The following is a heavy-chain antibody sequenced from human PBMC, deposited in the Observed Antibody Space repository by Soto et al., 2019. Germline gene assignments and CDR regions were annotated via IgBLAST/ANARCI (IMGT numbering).Heavy chain of an antibody. CDR2: INPNSGGT. Sequence: ASVKVSCKASGYTFTGYYMHWVRQAPGQGLEWMGWINPNSGGTNYAQKFQGRVTMTRDTSISTAYMELSRLRSDDTAVYYCAREGTLVVRGVIPSWFDPWGQGTLVTVSS. J-gene: IGHJ5*02. CDR1: GYTFTGYY. V-gene: IGHV1-2*02. D-gene: IGHD3-10*01. CDR3: AREGTLVVRGVIPSWFDP.